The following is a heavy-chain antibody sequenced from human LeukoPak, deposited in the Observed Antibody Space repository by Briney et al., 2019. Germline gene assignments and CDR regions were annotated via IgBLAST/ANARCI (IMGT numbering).Heavy chain of an antibody. J-gene: IGHJ5*01. Sequence: GGSLRLSCAASGFTFSTYWMHWVRQTPGKGLVWVSRISGDGSTTTYADSAKGRFTISRDNAKNTLYLEMNSLRAEDTAVYYCIRVFYRFDSWGQGTLVTVSS. CDR2: ISGDGSTT. V-gene: IGHV3-74*01. CDR1: GFTFSTYW. CDR3: IRVFYRFDS.